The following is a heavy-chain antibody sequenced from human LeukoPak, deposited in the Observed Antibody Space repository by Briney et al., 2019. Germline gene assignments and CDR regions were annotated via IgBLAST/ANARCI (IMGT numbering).Heavy chain of an antibody. J-gene: IGHJ4*02. CDR2: ISYDGSNK. CDR1: GFTFSSYG. Sequence: PGGSLRLSCAASGFTFSSYGMHWVRQAPGKGLEWVAVISYDGSNKCYADSVKGRFTISRDNSKNTLYLQMNSLRAEDTAVYYCAKDHRSSSNFDYWGQGTLVTVSS. V-gene: IGHV3-30*18. D-gene: IGHD6-13*01. CDR3: AKDHRSSSNFDY.